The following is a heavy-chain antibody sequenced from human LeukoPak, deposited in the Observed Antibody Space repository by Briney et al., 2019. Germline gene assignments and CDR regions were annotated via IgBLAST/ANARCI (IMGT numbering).Heavy chain of an antibody. CDR1: GGSFSGYY. CDR2: INHSGST. Sequence: SETLSLTCAVYGGSFSGYYWSWIRQPPGKGLGWIGEINHSGSTNYNPSLKSRVTISVGTSKNQFSLKLSSVTAADTAVYYCARGLYCSGGSCYFDYWGQGTLVTVSS. V-gene: IGHV4-34*01. J-gene: IGHJ4*02. CDR3: ARGLYCSGGSCYFDY. D-gene: IGHD2-15*01.